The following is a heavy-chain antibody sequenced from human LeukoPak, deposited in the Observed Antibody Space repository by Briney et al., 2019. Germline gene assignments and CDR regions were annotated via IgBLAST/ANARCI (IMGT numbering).Heavy chain of an antibody. CDR1: GFTVSSNY. Sequence: PGGSLRLSCAASGFTVSSNYMSWVRQAPGKGLEWVSVIYSGGSTYYADSVKGRFTISRHNSKNTLYLQMNSLRAEDTAVYYCARVMYYYDSSGYQYYFDYWGQGTLVTVSS. J-gene: IGHJ4*02. V-gene: IGHV3-53*04. CDR2: IYSGGST. D-gene: IGHD3-22*01. CDR3: ARVMYYYDSSGYQYYFDY.